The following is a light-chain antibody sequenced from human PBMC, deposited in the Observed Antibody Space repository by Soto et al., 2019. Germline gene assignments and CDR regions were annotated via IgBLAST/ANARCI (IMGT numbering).Light chain of an antibody. V-gene: IGLV2-8*01. CDR3: SSYAGSNNYVV. J-gene: IGLJ2*01. CDR1: SSDVGGYNY. Sequence: QSALTQPPSASGSPGQSVTISCTGTSSDVGGYNYVSWYQQHPGKAPKLMIYDVSKRPSGVPDRFSGSKSGNTASLTVSGLQDEDEADYYCSSYAGSNNYVVFGGGTQLTVL. CDR2: DVS.